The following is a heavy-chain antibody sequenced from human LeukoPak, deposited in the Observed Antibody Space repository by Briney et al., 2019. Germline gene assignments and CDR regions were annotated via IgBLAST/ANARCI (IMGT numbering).Heavy chain of an antibody. CDR1: GLTFSSYW. J-gene: IGHJ4*02. V-gene: IGHV3-74*03. CDR2: LHSDGSST. Sequence: GGSLRLSCAASGLTFSSYWMLWVRQAPRKGLAWVSRLHSDGSSTAYADSVKGRFTISRDNAKNTLYLQMNTLRAEDTAVYYCAIRRGYTYGDDYWGQGTLVTVSS. CDR3: AIRRGYTYGDDY. D-gene: IGHD5-18*01.